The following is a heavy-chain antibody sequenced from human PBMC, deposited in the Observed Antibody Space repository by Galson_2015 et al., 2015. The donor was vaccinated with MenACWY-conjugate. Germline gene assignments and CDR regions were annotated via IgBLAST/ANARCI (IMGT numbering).Heavy chain of an antibody. J-gene: IGHJ6*02. Sequence: SVKVSCKASGYTFISYGISWVRQAPGQGLEWMGWISTYNVNTNYAQNFQGGVTMSTDTSTSTAYMELRSLTSDDTAVYYCARDHDLYGLDVWGQGTTVTVSS. CDR3: ARDHDLYGLDV. CDR1: GYTFISYG. V-gene: IGHV1-18*04. CDR2: ISTYNVNT.